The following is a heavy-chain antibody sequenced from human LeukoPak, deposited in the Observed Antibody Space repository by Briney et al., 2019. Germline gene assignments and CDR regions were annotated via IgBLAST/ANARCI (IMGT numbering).Heavy chain of an antibody. D-gene: IGHD3-16*01. V-gene: IGHV1-2*02. Sequence: GASVKVSCKASGYTFTGYYIHWVRQVPGQGLEWMGWINPNSGGTNYAQKFQGRVTVTRDTSISTVYMDLSSLRFDDTAVYYCARDLGEILAAVGPDAYDIWGQGTVVTVSS. J-gene: IGHJ3*02. CDR1: GYTFTGYY. CDR2: INPNSGGT. CDR3: ARDLGEILAAVGPDAYDI.